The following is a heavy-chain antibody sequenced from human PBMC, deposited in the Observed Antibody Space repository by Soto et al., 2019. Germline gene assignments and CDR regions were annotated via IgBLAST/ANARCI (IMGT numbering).Heavy chain of an antibody. Sequence: GGSLRLSCVASGFTFTTTWMNWVRQAPGKGPEWVGRIKTNAEGGTAEYAAPVKGRFTISRDDSKNTVSLQMNGLKTEDTAIYYCTTGRTYWAQGTQVTVSS. CDR3: TTGRTY. J-gene: IGHJ4*02. V-gene: IGHV3-15*07. CDR2: IKTNAEGGTA. CDR1: GFTFTTTW.